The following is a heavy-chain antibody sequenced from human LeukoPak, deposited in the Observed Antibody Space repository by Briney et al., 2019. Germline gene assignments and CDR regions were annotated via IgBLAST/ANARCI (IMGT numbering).Heavy chain of an antibody. V-gene: IGHV1-46*01. CDR3: ARVSCTNGVCYKGDFDY. D-gene: IGHD2-8*01. Sequence: GASVKVSCKASGYTFTSYYMHWVRQAPGQGLEWMGIINPSGGSTSYAQKFQGRVTMTRDMSTSTVYMELSSLRSEDTAVYYCARVSCTNGVCYKGDFDYWGQGTLVTVSS. CDR2: INPSGGST. J-gene: IGHJ4*02. CDR1: GYTFTSYY.